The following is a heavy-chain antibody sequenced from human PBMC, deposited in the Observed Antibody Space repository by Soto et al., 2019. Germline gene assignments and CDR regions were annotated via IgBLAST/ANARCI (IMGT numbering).Heavy chain of an antibody. V-gene: IGHV3-23*01. CDR3: AKGEERITIFMDV. Sequence: GSLRISCAASGFTFSSYAMSWVRQAPGKGLEWVSAISGSGGSTYYADSVKGRFTISRDNSKNTLYLQMNSLRAEDTAVYYCAKGEERITIFMDVWGKGTTVTVSS. CDR2: ISGSGGST. J-gene: IGHJ6*04. CDR1: GFTFSSYA. D-gene: IGHD3-3*01.